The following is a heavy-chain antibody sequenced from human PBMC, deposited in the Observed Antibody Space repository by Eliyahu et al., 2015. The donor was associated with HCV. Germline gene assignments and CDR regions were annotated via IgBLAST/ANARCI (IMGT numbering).Heavy chain of an antibody. CDR3: ASGGGGIAVAGTGGWFDP. V-gene: IGHV4-59*01. D-gene: IGHD6-19*01. J-gene: IGHJ5*02. Sequence: QVQLQESGPGLVKPSETLSLTCTVSGGSIPTYYWSWIRQPPGKGLEWIGYIHYSGSTNYNPSFKSRVTISVDTSKNQFSLNLTSVTAADTAVYYCASGGGGIAVAGTGGWFDPWGQGTLVTVSS. CDR1: GGSIPTYY. CDR2: IHYSGST.